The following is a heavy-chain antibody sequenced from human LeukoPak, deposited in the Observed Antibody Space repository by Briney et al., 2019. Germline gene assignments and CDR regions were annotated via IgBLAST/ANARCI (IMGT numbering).Heavy chain of an antibody. CDR2: IYYSGST. CDR3: ARERKPGGLNDFWSAEGNWFDP. V-gene: IGHV4-59*01. CDR1: GGSISSYY. J-gene: IGHJ5*02. Sequence: SETLSLTCTVSGGSISSYYWTWIRQPPGKGLEWIGYIYYSGSTNYNPSLKSRVTISVDTSKNQFSLKLSSVTAADTAVYYCARERKPGGLNDFWSAEGNWFDPWGQGTLVTVSS. D-gene: IGHD3-3*01.